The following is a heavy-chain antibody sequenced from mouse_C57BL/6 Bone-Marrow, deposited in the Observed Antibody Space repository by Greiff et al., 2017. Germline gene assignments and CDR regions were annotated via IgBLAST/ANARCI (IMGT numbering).Heavy chain of an antibody. Sequence: EVKVEESGGGLVQPGESLKLSCESNQYEFPSHDMSWVRKTPEKRLELVAAINSDGGSTYYPDTMERRFIISRDNTKKTLYLQMSSLRSEDTALYYCARWGPYDYPFAYWGQGTLVTVSA. V-gene: IGHV5-2*03. CDR2: INSDGGST. J-gene: IGHJ3*01. D-gene: IGHD2-4*01. CDR3: ARWGPYDYPFAY. CDR1: QYEFPSHD.